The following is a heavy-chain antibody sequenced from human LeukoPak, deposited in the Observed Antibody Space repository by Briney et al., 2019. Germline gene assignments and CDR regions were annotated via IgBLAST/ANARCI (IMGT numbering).Heavy chain of an antibody. J-gene: IGHJ6*03. CDR1: GGSFSGYY. Sequence: SETLSLTCAVYGGSFSGYYWSWIRQPPGEGLEWIGEINHSGSTNYNPSLKSRVTISVDTSKNQFSLKLSSVTAVDTAVYYCARLTVTGGLYYYYYMDVWGKGTTVTVSS. D-gene: IGHD4-17*01. CDR2: INHSGST. V-gene: IGHV4-34*01. CDR3: ARLTVTGGLYYYYYMDV.